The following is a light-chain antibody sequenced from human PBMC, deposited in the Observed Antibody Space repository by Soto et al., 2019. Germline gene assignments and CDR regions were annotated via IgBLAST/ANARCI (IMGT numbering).Light chain of an antibody. CDR2: DVS. CDR1: SSDVGGYNY. CDR3: SSYTSSSTFS. Sequence: QSVLTQPDSVSGSPGQSITISCTGTSSDVGGYNYVSWYQQHPGKAPKLMIYDVSNRPSGVSNRFSGSKSGNTASLTISGLQAEDEADYYCSSYTSSSTFSFGGGTKLTVL. V-gene: IGLV2-14*01. J-gene: IGLJ2*01.